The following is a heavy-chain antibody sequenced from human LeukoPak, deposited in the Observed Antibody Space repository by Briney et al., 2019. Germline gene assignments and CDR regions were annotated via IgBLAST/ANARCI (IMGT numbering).Heavy chain of an antibody. J-gene: IGHJ5*02. CDR2: IYYSGST. D-gene: IGHD5-12*01. Sequence: SETLSLTCTVSGGSISSYYWSWIRQPPGKGLEWMGYIYYSGSTNYNPSLKSRVTISVDTSKNQFSLKLSSVTAADTAVYYCARTEVATRPACWFDPWGQGTLVTVSS. V-gene: IGHV4-59*01. CDR1: GGSISSYY. CDR3: ARTEVATRPACWFDP.